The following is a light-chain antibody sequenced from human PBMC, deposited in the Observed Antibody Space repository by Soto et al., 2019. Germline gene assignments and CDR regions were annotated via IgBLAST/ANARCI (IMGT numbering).Light chain of an antibody. CDR2: GAS. V-gene: IGKV3-15*01. CDR1: QSVSSN. Sequence: VMTRSPASLSVSPGERATLSCRASQSVSSNLAWYQQKPGQAPRLLIYGASTRATGIPARFSGSGSGTEFTLTISSLQSEDFAIYYCQQYTNWPPIPFGQGTRLEV. J-gene: IGKJ5*01. CDR3: QQYTNWPPIP.